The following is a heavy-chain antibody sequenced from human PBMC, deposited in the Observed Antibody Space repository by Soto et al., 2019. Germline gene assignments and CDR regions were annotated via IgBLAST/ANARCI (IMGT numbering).Heavy chain of an antibody. CDR3: SRGGPTYFQDSSGDYDAY. Sequence: GASVKVSCKASGYTFGSYYMHWVRQAPGQGLEWMGLINPSDDGISYAQKFQGRVFMSKDTSTSTVYMELRNLRSDDTAVYFCSRGGPTYFQDSSGDYDAYWG. D-gene: IGHD3-22*01. V-gene: IGHV1-46*03. CDR2: INPSDDGI. CDR1: GYTFGSYY. J-gene: IGHJ4*01.